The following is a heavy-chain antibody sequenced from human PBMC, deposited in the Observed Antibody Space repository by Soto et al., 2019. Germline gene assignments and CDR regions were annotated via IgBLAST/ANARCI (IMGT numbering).Heavy chain of an antibody. D-gene: IGHD2-15*01. CDR2: IIPIFGTA. V-gene: IGHV1-69*06. CDR3: AREIEDCSGGSCYGSNFDY. J-gene: IGHJ4*02. Sequence: ASVKVSCKASGGTFSSYAISWVRQAPGQGLEWMGGIIPIFGTANYAQKFQGRVTITADKSTSTAYMELSSLRSEDTAVYYCAREIEDCSGGSCYGSNFDYWGQGTLVTVSS. CDR1: GGTFSSYA.